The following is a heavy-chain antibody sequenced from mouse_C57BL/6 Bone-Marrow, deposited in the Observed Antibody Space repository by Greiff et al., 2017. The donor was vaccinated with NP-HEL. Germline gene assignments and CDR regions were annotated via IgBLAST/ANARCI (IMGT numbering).Heavy chain of an antibody. CDR3: ARAYGNYLDN. CDR1: GYSITSGYF. J-gene: IGHJ2*01. Sequence: EVQLQESGPGLVKPSQSLTLSCSVTGYSITSGYFWNWIRRLPGDQLECVGSISYDGSNNYSPSLKNRISLTRDTSKNQFFLKLTSVTPEDTATYYCARAYGNYLDNWGQGTTPTVSS. D-gene: IGHD2-10*02. CDR2: ISYDGSN. V-gene: IGHV3-6*01.